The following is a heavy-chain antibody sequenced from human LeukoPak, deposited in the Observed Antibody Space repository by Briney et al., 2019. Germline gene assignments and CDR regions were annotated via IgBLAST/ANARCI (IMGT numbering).Heavy chain of an antibody. V-gene: IGHV3-74*03. CDR3: ARDPGTAMGRALDY. CDR2: ISSDGSVT. Sequence: GGSLRLSCAVSGFSFTNYWMHWVRQDPGKGLVWVSYISSDGSVTKYADSVKGRFTISRDNAKNTLYLQMNSLRAEDTAVYYCARDPGTAMGRALDYWGQGTLVTVSS. D-gene: IGHD5-18*01. J-gene: IGHJ4*02. CDR1: GFSFTNYW.